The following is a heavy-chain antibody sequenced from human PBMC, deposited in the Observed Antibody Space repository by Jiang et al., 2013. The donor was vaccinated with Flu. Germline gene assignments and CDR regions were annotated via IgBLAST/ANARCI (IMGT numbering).Heavy chain of an antibody. D-gene: IGHD6-19*01. CDR3: AGGIAVAGTVFDY. J-gene: IGHJ4*02. CDR2: ISYDGSNK. CDR1: GFTFSSYG. V-gene: IGHV3-30*03. Sequence: RLSCAASGFTFSSYGMHWVRQAPGKGLEWVAVISYDGSNKYYADSVKGRFTISRDNSKNTLYLQMNSLRAEDTAVYYCAGGIAVAGTVFDYWGQGTLVTVSS.